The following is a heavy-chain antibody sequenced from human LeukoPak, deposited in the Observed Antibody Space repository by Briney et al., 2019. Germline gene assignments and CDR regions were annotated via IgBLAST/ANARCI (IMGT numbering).Heavy chain of an antibody. CDR1: GFTVNNNY. V-gene: IGHV3-53*01. Sequence: GGSLRLSCAASGFTVNNNYMNWVRQAPGKGLEWVSALYIGGNTYYADSVRGRFTISRDNSKNTLYLQMNSLRAEDTAVYYCARGPGSRGIFDYWGQGTLVTVSS. CDR3: ARGPGSRGIFDY. CDR2: LYIGGNT. D-gene: IGHD3-10*01. J-gene: IGHJ4*02.